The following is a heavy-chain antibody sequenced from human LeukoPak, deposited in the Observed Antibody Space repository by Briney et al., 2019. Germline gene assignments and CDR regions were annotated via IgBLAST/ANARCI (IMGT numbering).Heavy chain of an antibody. J-gene: IGHJ4*02. CDR2: ISYDGSNK. D-gene: IGHD2-15*01. Sequence: PGRSLRLSCAASGFTFSSYGMHWVRQAPGKGLEWVAIISYDGSNKYYADSVKGRFTISRDNSKNTLYLQMNSLRAEDTAVYYCAREHLVGYFDYWGQGTLVTVSS. CDR1: GFTFSSYG. CDR3: AREHLVGYFDY. V-gene: IGHV3-30*03.